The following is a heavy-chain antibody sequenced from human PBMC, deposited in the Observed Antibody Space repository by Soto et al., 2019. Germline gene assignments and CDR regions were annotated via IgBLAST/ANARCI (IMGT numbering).Heavy chain of an antibody. CDR3: ARGGLEPFDY. J-gene: IGHJ4*02. V-gene: IGHV3-74*01. D-gene: IGHD1-1*01. CDR1: GCKLVGYW. CDR2: INDYGTTI. Sequence: VLSLRLSCAAAGCKLVGYWMRWVRQAPGKGLVWVSRINDYGTTINYAESVEGRFTISRDDAKSEVYLQMNNLRAEDTAVYYCARGGLEPFDYWGQGALVTVSS.